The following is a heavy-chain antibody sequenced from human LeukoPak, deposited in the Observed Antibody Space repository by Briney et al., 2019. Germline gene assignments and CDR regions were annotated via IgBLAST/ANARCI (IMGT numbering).Heavy chain of an antibody. D-gene: IGHD6-13*01. Sequence: PSETLSLTCTVSGGSISSSSYYWGWIRQPPGKGLEWIGSIYYSGSTYYNPSLKSRVTISVDTSKNQFSLKLSSVTAADTAVYYCARGKIAAAGNALRSGATADAFDIWGQGTMVTVSS. J-gene: IGHJ3*02. V-gene: IGHV4-39*07. CDR1: GGSISSSSYY. CDR2: IYYSGST. CDR3: ARGKIAAAGNALRSGATADAFDI.